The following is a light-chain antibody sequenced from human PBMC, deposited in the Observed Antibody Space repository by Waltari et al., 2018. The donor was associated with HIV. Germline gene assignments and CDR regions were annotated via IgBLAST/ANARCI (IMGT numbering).Light chain of an antibody. CDR2: KVF. CDR1: QSLVHSDGNTF. J-gene: IGKJ1*01. Sequence: DVVMTQSPLSLSVTVGPPASIYCSSSQSLVHSDGNTFLNWFHQRPGQSPRRLIYKVFNRDSGVPERISGSGSGTDFTLVISRVEADDVGVYYCMQGTHWPPTFGQGTRVEIK. V-gene: IGKV2-30*02. CDR3: MQGTHWPPT.